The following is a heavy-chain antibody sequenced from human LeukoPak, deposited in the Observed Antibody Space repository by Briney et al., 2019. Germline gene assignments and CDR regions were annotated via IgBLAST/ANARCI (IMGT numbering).Heavy chain of an antibody. CDR1: GFTFSSYS. Sequence: GGSLRLSCAASGFTFSSYSMNWVRQAPGKGLEWVSSISSSSSSIYYADSVKGRFTLSRDNAKNSLYLQMNSLRAEDTAVYYCAREGALTVTRDAFDIWGQGTMVTVSS. CDR3: AREGALTVTRDAFDI. D-gene: IGHD4-17*01. J-gene: IGHJ3*02. CDR2: ISSSSSSI. V-gene: IGHV3-21*01.